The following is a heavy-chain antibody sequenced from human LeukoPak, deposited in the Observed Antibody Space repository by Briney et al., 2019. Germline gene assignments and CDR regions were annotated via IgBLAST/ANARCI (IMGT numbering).Heavy chain of an antibody. J-gene: IGHJ6*03. CDR3: ARVEYCSSTSCYREGWYYYYMDV. CDR2: ISSSSSYI. CDR1: GLTFSAYS. D-gene: IGHD2-2*02. Sequence: GGSLRLSCTDSGLTFSAYSVNWVRQAPGKGLEWVSSISSSSSYIYYADSVKGRFTISRDNAKNSLYLQMNSLRAEDTAVYYCARVEYCSSTSCYREGWYYYYMDVWGKGTTVTVSS. V-gene: IGHV3-21*01.